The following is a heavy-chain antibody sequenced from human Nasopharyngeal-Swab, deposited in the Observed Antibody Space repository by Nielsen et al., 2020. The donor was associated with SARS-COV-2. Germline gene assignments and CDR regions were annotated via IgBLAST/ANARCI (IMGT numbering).Heavy chain of an antibody. CDR1: GFTFRSHA. Sequence: GGSLRLSCAASGFTFRSHAMYWVRQAPGKGLERVSAITGSGGTTSYADSVKGRFTISRDNSKNTLYLQMNSLRAEDTAVYYCARRVGYCSGGSCPSGYYGMDVWGKGTTVTVSS. J-gene: IGHJ6*04. CDR3: ARRVGYCSGGSCPSGYYGMDV. D-gene: IGHD2-15*01. V-gene: IGHV3-23*01. CDR2: ITGSGGTT.